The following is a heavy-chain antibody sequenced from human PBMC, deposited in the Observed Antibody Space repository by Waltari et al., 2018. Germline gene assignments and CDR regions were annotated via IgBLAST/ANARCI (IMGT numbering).Heavy chain of an antibody. CDR1: GFNFDDYA. D-gene: IGHD1-26*01. Sequence: EVQLVESGGGLVQPGRSLRLSCAVSGFNFDDYAMHWVRQAPGKGLEWVSGISWNSDNIGYADSVKGRFTISRDNAKNSLYLQMNSLGPEDTALYYCAKGHSGSYGLKDWGQGTLVTVSS. J-gene: IGHJ4*02. V-gene: IGHV3-9*01. CDR3: AKGHSGSYGLKD. CDR2: ISWNSDNI.